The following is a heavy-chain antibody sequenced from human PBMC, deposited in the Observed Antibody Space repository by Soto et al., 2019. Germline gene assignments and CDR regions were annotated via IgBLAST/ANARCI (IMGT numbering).Heavy chain of an antibody. Sequence: EVQLLESGGGLVQPGGSLRLSCAASGFTFSSYAMSWVRQAPGKGLEXXSAISGTGGSTYYADSVKGRFTISRDNSKNTLYLQMNSLRVEDTAVYYCAKDLRQWLTTAEYFQHWGQGTLVTVSS. D-gene: IGHD6-19*01. V-gene: IGHV3-23*01. CDR3: AKDLRQWLTTAEYFQH. J-gene: IGHJ1*01. CDR1: GFTFSSYA. CDR2: ISGTGGST.